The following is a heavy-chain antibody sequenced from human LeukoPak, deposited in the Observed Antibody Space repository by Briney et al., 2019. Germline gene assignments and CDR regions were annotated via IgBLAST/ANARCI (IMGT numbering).Heavy chain of an antibody. V-gene: IGHV1-69*13. J-gene: IGHJ3*02. CDR3: ARGARLLTDAFDI. CDR2: IIPIFGTA. CDR1: GGTFSSYA. D-gene: IGHD3-22*01. Sequence: SVKVSCKASGGTFSSYAISWVRQAPGQGLEWMGGIIPIFGTANYAQKFQGRVTIIADESTSTAYMELSSLRSEDTAVYYCARGARLLTDAFDIWGQGTMVTVSS.